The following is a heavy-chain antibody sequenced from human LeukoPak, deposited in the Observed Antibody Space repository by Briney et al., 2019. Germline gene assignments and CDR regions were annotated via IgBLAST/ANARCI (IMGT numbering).Heavy chain of an antibody. CDR3: AKDILGGRSGTYMDV. Sequence: GRSLRLSCAASGFTFSSYGMDFVRHAPGKGLEGVSAIRYDGSNKYYADSLKGRFTISRDNSKNTLYLEMNMLRSEHTAFYYVAKDILGGRSGTYMDVWGKGTTVTLSS. J-gene: IGHJ6*03. CDR1: GFTFSSYG. V-gene: IGHV3-30*02. CDR2: IRYDGSNK. D-gene: IGHD2-15*01.